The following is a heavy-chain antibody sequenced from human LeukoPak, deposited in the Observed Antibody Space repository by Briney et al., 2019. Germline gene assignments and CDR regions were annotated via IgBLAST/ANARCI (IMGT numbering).Heavy chain of an antibody. D-gene: IGHD2-2*02. CDR1: GFTFSSYE. V-gene: IGHV3-48*03. Sequence: GGSLRLSCAASGFTFSSYEMNWVRQAPGKGLEWVSYISSSGSTIYYADSVKGRFTISRDNAKNSLYLQMNSLRAEDTAVYYCARRVVVPAAIFPYYYYYMDVWGKGTTVTVSS. CDR2: ISSSGSTI. J-gene: IGHJ6*03. CDR3: ARRVVVPAAIFPYYYYYMDV.